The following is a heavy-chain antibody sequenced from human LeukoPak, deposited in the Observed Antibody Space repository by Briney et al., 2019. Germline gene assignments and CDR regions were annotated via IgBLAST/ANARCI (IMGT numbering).Heavy chain of an antibody. D-gene: IGHD3-9*01. CDR3: ARRYSGFDY. Sequence: ASVKVSCKASGYTFTSYDINWVRQATGQGLEWMGWMNPNSGNTGYAQNLQGRVTMTTDTSTSTAYMELRSLRSDDTAVYYCARRYSGFDYWGQGTLVTVSS. CDR1: GYTFTSYD. J-gene: IGHJ4*02. V-gene: IGHV1-8*01. CDR2: MNPNSGNT.